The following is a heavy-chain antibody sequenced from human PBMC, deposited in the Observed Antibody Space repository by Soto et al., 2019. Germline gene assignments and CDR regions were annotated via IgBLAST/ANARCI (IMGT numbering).Heavy chain of an antibody. V-gene: IGHV3-9*01. CDR1: GFTFEDYA. J-gene: IGHJ6*02. Sequence: PGGSLRLSCAASGFTFEDYAMYWVRQAPGKGLEWVSGISWNSDYIGYAASVRGRFTVSRDNAKNSLYLQMNSLRPEDTALYYCVKDRGYTNDRPKNSYNYYGLDVWGQGTTVTVSS. CDR3: VKDRGYTNDRPKNSYNYYGLDV. D-gene: IGHD5-18*01. CDR2: ISWNSDYI.